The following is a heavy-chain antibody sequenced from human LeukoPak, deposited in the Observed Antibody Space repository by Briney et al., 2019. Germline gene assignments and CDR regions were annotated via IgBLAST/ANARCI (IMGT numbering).Heavy chain of an antibody. D-gene: IGHD3-10*01. CDR3: AREGAVRGVIPFDYYYYDMDV. CDR1: GGSINGYY. V-gene: IGHV4-59*12. CDR2: IYYTGST. Sequence: SETLSLTCTVSGGSINGYYWSWIRQSPGKGLESLGYIYYTGSTNYNPSLKSRVTMSVDTSRNQFFLRLSSVTAADTAVYYCAREGAVRGVIPFDYYYYDMDVWGKGTTVTVSS. J-gene: IGHJ6*03.